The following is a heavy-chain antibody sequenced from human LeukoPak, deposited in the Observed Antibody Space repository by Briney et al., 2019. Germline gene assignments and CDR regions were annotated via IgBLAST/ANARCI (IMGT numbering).Heavy chain of an antibody. Sequence: PGGSLRLSCAASGFTFDDYAMHWVRQAPGKGLEWVSGISWNSGSIGYADSVKGRLTISRDNAKNSLYLQMNSLRAEDTAVYYCARDLAWGGYWGQGTLVTVSS. CDR2: ISWNSGSI. D-gene: IGHD7-27*01. CDR3: ARDLAWGGY. V-gene: IGHV3-9*01. J-gene: IGHJ4*02. CDR1: GFTFDDYA.